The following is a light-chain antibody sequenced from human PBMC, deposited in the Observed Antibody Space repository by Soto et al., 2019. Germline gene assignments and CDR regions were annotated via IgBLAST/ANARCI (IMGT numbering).Light chain of an antibody. CDR2: QDS. J-gene: IGLJ1*01. CDR1: KLGDKY. CDR3: QARDSNTYV. Sequence: SYELTQPPSVSVSPGQTASITCSGEKLGDKYACWYQQKPGQSPELVIYQDSKRPSGIPERFSGSNSGNTATLTISGTQAMDEADYYCQARDSNTYVFGTGTKVTVL. V-gene: IGLV3-1*01.